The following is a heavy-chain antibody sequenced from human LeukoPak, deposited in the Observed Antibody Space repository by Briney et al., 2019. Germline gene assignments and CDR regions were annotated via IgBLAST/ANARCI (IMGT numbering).Heavy chain of an antibody. J-gene: IGHJ4*02. CDR2: MSRSGDII. CDR3: ARIRRGSSSWYYFDS. Sequence: GGSLRLSCAASGFTFSDYNMNWVRQVPGKGLESVSYMSRSGDIIYYADSVKGRFTISRDNAKNSLYLQMNSLRAEDTALYYCARIRRGSSSWYYFDSWGQGTLVTVSS. V-gene: IGHV3-48*04. D-gene: IGHD6-13*01. CDR1: GFTFSDYN.